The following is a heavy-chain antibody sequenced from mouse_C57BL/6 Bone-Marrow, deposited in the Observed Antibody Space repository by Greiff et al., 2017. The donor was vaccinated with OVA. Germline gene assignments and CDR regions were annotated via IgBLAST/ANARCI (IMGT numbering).Heavy chain of an antibody. D-gene: IGHD1-1*01. V-gene: IGHV1-74*01. CDR3: ASHNDGSSYYFDY. CDR2: IYPSDSDT. Sequence: QVQLQQPGAELVKPGASVKVSCKASGYTFTSYWMHWVKQRPGQGLEWIGRIYPSDSDTNYNQKFKGKATLTVDKSSSTAYMQLSSLTSEDSAFYNYASHNDGSSYYFDYWGQGTTLTVSS. J-gene: IGHJ2*01. CDR1: GYTFTSYW.